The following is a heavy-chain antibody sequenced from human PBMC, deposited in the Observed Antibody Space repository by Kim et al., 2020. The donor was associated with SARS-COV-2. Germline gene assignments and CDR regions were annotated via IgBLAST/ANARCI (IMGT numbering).Heavy chain of an antibody. CDR1: GFTFSSYW. J-gene: IGHJ2*01. CDR3: ARKTGGYIIDWYFDL. Sequence: GGSLRLSCAASGFTFSSYWMSWVRQAPGKGLEWVANIKHDGSEKYYVDSVKGRFTISRDNAKNSLYLQMNSLRAEDTAVYYCARKTGGYIIDWYFDLWGRGTLVTVSS. CDR2: IKHDGSEK. V-gene: IGHV3-7*01. D-gene: IGHD3-22*01.